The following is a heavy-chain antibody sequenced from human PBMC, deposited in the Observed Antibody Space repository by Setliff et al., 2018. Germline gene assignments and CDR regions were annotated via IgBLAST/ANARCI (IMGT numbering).Heavy chain of an antibody. J-gene: IGHJ3*02. D-gene: IGHD5-18*01. CDR2: IYHSGST. V-gene: IGHV4-30-2*01. CDR3: ARDRIIQLWLRSYHAFDI. Sequence: PSETLSLTCTVSGGSISSGGYSWSWIRPPPGKGLEWIGYIYHSGSTYYDPSLKSRVTISVDRSKNQFTLKLSSVTDADTAVYYCARDRIIQLWLRSYHAFDIWGQGTMVTVSS. CDR1: GGSISSGGYS.